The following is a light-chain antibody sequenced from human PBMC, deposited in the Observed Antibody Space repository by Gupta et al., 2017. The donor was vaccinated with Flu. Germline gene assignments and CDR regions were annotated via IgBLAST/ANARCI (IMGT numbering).Light chain of an antibody. J-gene: IGLJ3*02. CDR2: SKN. Sequence: HAWLTQSPSLARGLRQAATLNCPGNSNNVGNQGVTWLQQHQGHPPRLLSYSKNNRPSTIPERFSASRSGNTASLTITGLQPEDEADYYCSARDSSLNVWVFGGGTKLTVL. CDR3: SARDSSLNVWV. CDR1: SNNVGNQG. V-gene: IGLV10-54*04.